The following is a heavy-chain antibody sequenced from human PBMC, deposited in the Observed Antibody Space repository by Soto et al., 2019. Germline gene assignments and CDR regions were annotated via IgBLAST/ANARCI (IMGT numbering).Heavy chain of an antibody. J-gene: IGHJ6*02. CDR3: AAGYYDSSGYYSSYYYYGMDV. Sequence: SVKVSCKASGFTFTSSAMQWVRQARGQRLEWIGWIVVGSGNTNYAQKFQERVTITRDMSTSTAYMELSSLRSEDTAVYYCAAGYYDSSGYYSSYYYYGMDVWGQGTTVTVSS. CDR1: GFTFTSSA. V-gene: IGHV1-58*02. CDR2: IVVGSGNT. D-gene: IGHD3-22*01.